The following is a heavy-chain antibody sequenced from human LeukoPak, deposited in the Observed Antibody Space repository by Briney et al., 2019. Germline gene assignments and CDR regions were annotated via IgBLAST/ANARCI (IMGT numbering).Heavy chain of an antibody. D-gene: IGHD6-6*01. J-gene: IGHJ4*02. CDR3: ARRYSSSSSRYFDY. CDR1: GGSISSSSYY. CDR2: IYYSGST. Sequence: SETLSLTCTVSGGSISSSSYYWGWIRQPPGKGLEWIGSIYYSGSTYYNPSLKSRVTISVDTSKNQFSLKLSSVTAADTAVYYCARRYSSSSSRYFDYWGQGTLVTVSS. V-gene: IGHV4-39*01.